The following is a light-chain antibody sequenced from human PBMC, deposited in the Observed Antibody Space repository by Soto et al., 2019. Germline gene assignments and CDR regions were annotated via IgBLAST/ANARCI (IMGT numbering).Light chain of an antibody. CDR3: SSHTSSSTYYV. V-gene: IGLV2-14*01. CDR1: SSDVGGYNY. J-gene: IGLJ1*01. CDR2: DVS. Sequence: QSALTHPAAVSWSPGHSITISCTGTSSDVGGYNYVSWYQQHPGKAPKLMIYDVSNRPSGVSNRFSGSKSGNTASLTISGLQAEDEADYYCSSHTSSSTYYVFGTGTKVTVL.